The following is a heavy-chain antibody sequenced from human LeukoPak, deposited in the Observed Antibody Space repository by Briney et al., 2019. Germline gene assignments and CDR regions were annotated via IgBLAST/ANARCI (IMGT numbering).Heavy chain of an antibody. CDR3: ARFSAWGYYYFDS. Sequence: SETLSLTCTVSGGSIGTYSWNWVRQPPGKGLEWIGYIYYSGSTNYNPSLKSRVTISVDTSKNQFSLKLSSVTAADTAVYYCARFSAWGYYYFDSWGQGTLVTVSS. D-gene: IGHD3-22*01. CDR2: IYYSGST. CDR1: GGSIGTYS. J-gene: IGHJ4*02. V-gene: IGHV4-59*01.